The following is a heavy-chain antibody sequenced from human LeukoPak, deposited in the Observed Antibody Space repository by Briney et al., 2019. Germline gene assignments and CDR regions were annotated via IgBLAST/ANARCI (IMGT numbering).Heavy chain of an antibody. Sequence: SETLSLTCTVSGGSISSGDYYWSWIRQPPGKGLEWIGYIYYSGSTYYNPSLKSRVTISVDTSKNQFSLKLSSVTAADTAVYYCARDRGTGYGDYWGQGTLVTVSS. CDR1: GGSISSGDYY. V-gene: IGHV4-30-4*01. D-gene: IGHD3-9*01. CDR2: IYYSGST. J-gene: IGHJ4*02. CDR3: ARDRGTGYGDY.